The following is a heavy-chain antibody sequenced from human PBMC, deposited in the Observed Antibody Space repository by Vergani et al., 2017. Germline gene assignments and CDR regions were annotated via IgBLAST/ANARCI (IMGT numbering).Heavy chain of an antibody. D-gene: IGHD1-1*01. CDR2: ISPGASTV. J-gene: IGHJ6*04. CDR3: AKNPGISTTRHYYAMDV. CDR1: GLKFSDHY. V-gene: IGHV3-11*04. Sequence: LEESGGGSFKPGGSLRLSCAASGLKFSDHYMSWIRQAPGKGLEWVSHISPGASTVSYTDSVTVRFPVSRDNDNNSLPLDMTTLRVADTAVYYCAKNPGISTTRHYYAMDVWGKGTTVTVSS.